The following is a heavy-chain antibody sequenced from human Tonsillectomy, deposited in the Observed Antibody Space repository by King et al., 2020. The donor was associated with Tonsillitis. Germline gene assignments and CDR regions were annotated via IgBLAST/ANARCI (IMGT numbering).Heavy chain of an antibody. Sequence: VQLLESGGGLVQPGGSLRLSCVASGFTFSNYAMSWVRQAPGKGLEWVSAISGGGDSTYNADSVKGRFTITRDNSKNILYLQMNSLRAEDTAPYYCTKGSYGSSGYYYFDYWGQGTLVTVSS. CDR1: GFTFSNYA. CDR3: TKGSYGSSGYYYFDY. CDR2: ISGGGDST. D-gene: IGHD3-22*01. V-gene: IGHV3-23*01. J-gene: IGHJ4*02.